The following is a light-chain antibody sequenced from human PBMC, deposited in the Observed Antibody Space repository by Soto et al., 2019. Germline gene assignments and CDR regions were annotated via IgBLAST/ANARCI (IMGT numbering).Light chain of an antibody. CDR3: GSRDRSLSAYV. V-gene: IGLV1-51*01. CDR2: DDN. J-gene: IGLJ1*01. CDR1: SSNIGGNS. Sequence: QSVLTQPPSVSAAPGQKVTISCSGSSSNIGGNSVSWYQQLPGTAPKLLIYDDNKRPSGIPDRFSGSKSGTSATLGITGFQTGDEADYYCGSRDRSLSAYVFGTGTNFTVL.